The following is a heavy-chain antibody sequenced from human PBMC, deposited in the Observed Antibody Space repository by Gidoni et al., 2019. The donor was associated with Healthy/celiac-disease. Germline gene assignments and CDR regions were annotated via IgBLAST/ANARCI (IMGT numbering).Heavy chain of an antibody. CDR3: AREKEELLWFGESRYWYFDL. CDR1: GGSFSGYY. J-gene: IGHJ2*01. D-gene: IGHD3-10*01. CDR2: INHSGST. Sequence: QVQLQQWGAGLLKPSETLSLTCAVYGGSFSGYYWSWIRQPPGKGLEWIGEINHSGSTNYNPSLKSRVTISVDTSKNQFSLKLSSVTAADTAVYYCAREKEELLWFGESRYWYFDLWGRGTLVTVSS. V-gene: IGHV4-34*01.